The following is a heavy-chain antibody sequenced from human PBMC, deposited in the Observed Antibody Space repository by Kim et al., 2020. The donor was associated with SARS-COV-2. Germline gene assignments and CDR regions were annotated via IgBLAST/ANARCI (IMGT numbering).Heavy chain of an antibody. CDR2: IYYSGST. CDR1: GGSISSSSYY. Sequence: SETLSLTCTVSGGSISSSSYYWGWIRQPPGKGLEWIGSIYYSGSTYYNPSLKSRVTISVDTSKNQFSLKLSSVTAADTAVYYCARHDYYDSKGLDYWGQGTLVTVSS. J-gene: IGHJ4*02. CDR3: ARHDYYDSKGLDY. D-gene: IGHD3-22*01. V-gene: IGHV4-39*01.